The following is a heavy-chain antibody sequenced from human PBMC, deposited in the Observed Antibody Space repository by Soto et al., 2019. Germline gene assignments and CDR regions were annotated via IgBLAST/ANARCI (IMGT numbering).Heavy chain of an antibody. V-gene: IGHV1-2*02. D-gene: IGHD1-1*01. Sequence: ASVKVSCKASGYSFTDYYMHWVRQAPGQGLEWMGWINPYRGATNYAQKFQGRVTMTRDTSISTAYMELSRLRSDDTAVYWCAREHVRPRTGAMDVWGQGTTVTGS. J-gene: IGHJ6*02. CDR1: GYSFTDYY. CDR2: INPYRGAT. CDR3: AREHVRPRTGAMDV.